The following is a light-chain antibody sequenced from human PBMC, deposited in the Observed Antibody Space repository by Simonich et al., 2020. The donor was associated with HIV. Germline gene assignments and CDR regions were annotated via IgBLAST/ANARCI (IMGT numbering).Light chain of an antibody. CDR1: QSVRSM. CDR2: GVS. J-gene: IGKJ2*01. Sequence: EIVMTQSPATLSVSPGERATLSCRASQSVRSMLAWFQQHPGQAPRLLIYGVSTRATGIPARFSGSGSGTDFTLTISSLQSEDFAVYYCQQYNYWPRTFGQGTKLEIK. CDR3: QQYNYWPRT. V-gene: IGKV3D-15*01.